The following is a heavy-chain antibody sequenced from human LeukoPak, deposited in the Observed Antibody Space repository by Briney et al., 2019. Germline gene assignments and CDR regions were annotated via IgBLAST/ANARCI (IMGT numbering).Heavy chain of an antibody. CDR3: ARGHSGYSYFNNYFMDV. D-gene: IGHD5-12*01. V-gene: IGHV4-34*01. J-gene: IGHJ6*03. CDR2: INHSGST. CDR1: GGTFSGYS. Sequence: PSETLSLTCAVYGGTFSGYSWTWIRQPPGKGLEWIGEINHSGSTNYNPSLKSRVTISVDTSMNQFSLNLSSVTVADTAVYSCARGHSGYSYFNNYFMDVWGKGTTVDVSS.